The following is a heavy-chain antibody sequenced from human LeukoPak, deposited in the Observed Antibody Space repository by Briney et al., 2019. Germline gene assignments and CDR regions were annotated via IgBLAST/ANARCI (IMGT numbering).Heavy chain of an antibody. CDR2: INHSGST. D-gene: IGHD6-19*01. CDR3: ARVLAVAGHPFDY. Sequence: NSSETLSLTCAVYGGSFSGYYWSWIRQPPGKGLEWIGEINHSGSTNYNPSLKSRVTISVDTSKNQFSLKLSSVTAADTAVYYCARVLAVAGHPFDYWGQGTLVTVSS. V-gene: IGHV4-34*01. J-gene: IGHJ4*02. CDR1: GGSFSGYY.